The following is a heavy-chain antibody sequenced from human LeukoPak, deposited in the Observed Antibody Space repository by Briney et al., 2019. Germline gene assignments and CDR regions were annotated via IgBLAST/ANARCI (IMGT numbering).Heavy chain of an antibody. CDR3: ARESLGRITIFGVVIKGRDYYYYMDV. J-gene: IGHJ6*03. D-gene: IGHD3-3*01. Sequence: GGSLRLSCAASGFTFSSYSMSWVRQAPGKGLEWVANIKQDGSKTYYVDSVKGRFTISRDNSKNSLYLQMNSLRAADTAVSYCARESLGRITIFGVVIKGRDYYYYMDVWGKGTTVSVS. CDR1: GFTFSSYS. CDR2: IKQDGSKT. V-gene: IGHV3-7*01.